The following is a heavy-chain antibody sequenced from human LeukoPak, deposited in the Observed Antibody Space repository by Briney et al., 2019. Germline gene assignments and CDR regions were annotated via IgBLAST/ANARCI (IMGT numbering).Heavy chain of an antibody. V-gene: IGHV3-66*01. CDR3: ARDSMATFRVDY. J-gene: IGHJ4*02. CDR2: IYSGGST. CDR1: GLTVSSNY. Sequence: PGGSLRLSCAASGLTVSSNYMNWVRQAPGKGLEWVSVIYSGGSTYYTDSVKGRFIISRDNSKNTLYLHMNSLRAEDTAVYYCARDSMATFRVDYWGQGTLVTVSS. D-gene: IGHD5-24*01.